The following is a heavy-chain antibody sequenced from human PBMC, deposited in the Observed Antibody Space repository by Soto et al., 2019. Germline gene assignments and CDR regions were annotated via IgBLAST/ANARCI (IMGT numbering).Heavy chain of an antibody. CDR3: AKGRGGSGSLNARVDF. CDR1: GFTFSNYA. J-gene: IGHJ4*02. Sequence: EVQLLESGGGLVQPGGSLRLSCAASGFTFSNYAMTWVRQAPGKGLEWVSAISGGGDTTSYADSVKGRFTVSRDGSKNTVYLQMSILRAEDTAVYYCAKGRGGSGSLNARVDFWGQGTLVTVSS. CDR2: ISGGGDTT. D-gene: IGHD3-10*01. V-gene: IGHV3-23*01.